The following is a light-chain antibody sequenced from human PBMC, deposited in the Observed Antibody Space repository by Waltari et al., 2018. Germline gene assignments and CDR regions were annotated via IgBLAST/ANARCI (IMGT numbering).Light chain of an antibody. V-gene: IGKV1-5*03. J-gene: IGKJ4*01. CDR1: QSISNW. CDR2: KAS. CDR3: QQYNSYSLLT. Sequence: DIQMTQSPSTLSASVGDRVTIPCRASQSISNWLAWYQQKPGKAPKLQIYKASTLESGVPSRFSGSGSGTEFTLTISSLQPDDFATYYCQQYNSYSLLTFGGGTKVEIK.